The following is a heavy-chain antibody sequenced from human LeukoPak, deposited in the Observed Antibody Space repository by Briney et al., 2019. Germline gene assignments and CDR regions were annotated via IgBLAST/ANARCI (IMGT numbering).Heavy chain of an antibody. CDR3: AKDMGYSSGWYVFDY. D-gene: IGHD6-19*01. CDR1: GFTFDDYA. V-gene: IGHV3-9*01. CDR2: ISWNSGSI. J-gene: IGHJ4*02. Sequence: PGRSLRLSCAASGFTFDDYAMHWVRQAPGKGLEWVSGISWNSGSIGYADSVKGRFTISRDNAKNSLYLQMNSLRAEDTALYYCAKDMGYSSGWYVFDYWGQGTLVTVSS.